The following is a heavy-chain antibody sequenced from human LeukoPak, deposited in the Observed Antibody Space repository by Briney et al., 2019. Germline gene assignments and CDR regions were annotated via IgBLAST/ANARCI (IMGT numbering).Heavy chain of an antibody. Sequence: GGSQRLSCAASGFTFSSYSMNWVRQAPGKGLEWVSSITSDSRYIFYADSVKGRFTISRDNAKNSLYLQMNSLRAEDTAVYYCAREKDSSSLGNSFDYWGQGTLVTVSS. CDR3: AREKDSSSLGNSFDY. CDR1: GFTFSSYS. CDR2: ITSDSRYI. V-gene: IGHV3-21*01. D-gene: IGHD6-6*01. J-gene: IGHJ4*02.